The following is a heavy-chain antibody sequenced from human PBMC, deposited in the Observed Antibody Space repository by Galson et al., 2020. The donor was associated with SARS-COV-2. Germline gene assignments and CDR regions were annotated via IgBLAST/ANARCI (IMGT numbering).Heavy chain of an antibody. Sequence: ASVKVSCKVSGYTLTELSMHWVRQAPGKGLEWMGGFDPEDGETIYAQKFQGRVTMTEDTSTDTAYMELSSLRSEDTAVYYCATGLPLSGSYYEYYYYSGMDVWCQGTTVTVSS. J-gene: IGHJ6*02. CDR2: FDPEDGET. CDR1: GYTLTELS. D-gene: IGHD1-26*01. V-gene: IGHV1-24*01. CDR3: ATGLPLSGSYYEYYYYSGMDV.